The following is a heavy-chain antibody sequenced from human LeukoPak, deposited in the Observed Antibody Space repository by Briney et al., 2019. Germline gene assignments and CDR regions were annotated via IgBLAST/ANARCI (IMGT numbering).Heavy chain of an antibody. CDR1: GGSINNYY. J-gene: IGHJ5*02. D-gene: IGHD2-21*02. Sequence: SETLSLTCAVSGGSINNYYWSWIRQPAGKGLEWIGRIYTSGSTNYNPSLKSRVTISVDTSKNQFSLKLSSVTAADTAVYYCARGPRDCGGDCYGNWFDPWGQGTLVTVSS. V-gene: IGHV4-4*07. CDR2: IYTSGST. CDR3: ARGPRDCGGDCYGNWFDP.